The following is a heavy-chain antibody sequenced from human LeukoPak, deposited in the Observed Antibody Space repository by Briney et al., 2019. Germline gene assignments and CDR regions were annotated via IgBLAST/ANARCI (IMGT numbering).Heavy chain of an antibody. Sequence: SGTLSLTCAVYGGSFSGYYWSWIRQPPGKGLEWIGEINHSGSTNYNPSLKGRVTISADTSKNQFSLKLSSVTAADTAVYYCARVGATRNFDYWGQGTLVTVSS. CDR3: ARVGATRNFDY. CDR1: GGSFSGYY. J-gene: IGHJ4*02. D-gene: IGHD1-26*01. CDR2: INHSGST. V-gene: IGHV4-34*01.